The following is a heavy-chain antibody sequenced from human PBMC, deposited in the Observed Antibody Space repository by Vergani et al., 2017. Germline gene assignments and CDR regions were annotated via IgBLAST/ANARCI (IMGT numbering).Heavy chain of an antibody. J-gene: IGHJ3*02. CDR1: GFTFSSYS. Sequence: EVQLVESGGGLVKPGGSLRLSCAASGFTFSSYSMNWVRQAPGKGLGWVSSISSSSSYIYYADSVKGRFTISRDNAKNSLYLQMNSLRAEDTAVYYCARDGIDSSGSDIWGQGTMVTVSS. CDR3: ARDGIDSSGSDI. CDR2: ISSSSSYI. V-gene: IGHV3-21*01. D-gene: IGHD3-22*01.